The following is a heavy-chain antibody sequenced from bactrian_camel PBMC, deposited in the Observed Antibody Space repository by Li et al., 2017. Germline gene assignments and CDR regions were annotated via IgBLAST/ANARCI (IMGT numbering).Heavy chain of an antibody. D-gene: IGHD1*01. V-gene: IGHV3S53*01. J-gene: IGHJ6*01. CDR3: AATYPGDAHVTQIPIGSRLPLFGH. CDR2: IDSDGST. Sequence: HVQLVESGGGSVQPGRSLTLSCSVSKNTVDSACMAWFRQAPGKEREGVAAIDSDGSTSYGNPVKGRFAISQDNTKNAVYLTMNSLKPEDTAMYYCAATYPGDAHVTQIPIGSRLPLFGHWGRGTQVTVS. CDR1: KNTVDSAC.